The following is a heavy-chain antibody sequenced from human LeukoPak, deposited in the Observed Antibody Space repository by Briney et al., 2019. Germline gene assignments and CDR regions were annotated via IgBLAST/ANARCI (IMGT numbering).Heavy chain of an antibody. CDR3: ALAAANWFDP. Sequence: PSETLSLTCTVSGGSISSYYWSWIRQPPGKGLEWIGFIFYSGTTNYNPSLKSRVTISVDTSKNQFSLKLSSVTAADTAVYYCALAAANWFDPWGQGTLVTVSS. CDR1: GGSISSYY. D-gene: IGHD6-13*01. V-gene: IGHV4-59*12. CDR2: IFYSGTT. J-gene: IGHJ5*02.